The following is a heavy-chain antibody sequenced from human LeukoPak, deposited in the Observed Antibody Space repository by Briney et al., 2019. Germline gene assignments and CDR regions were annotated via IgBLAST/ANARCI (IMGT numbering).Heavy chain of an antibody. CDR1: GLTFSDYA. Sequence: GGSLRLSCAPPGLTFSDYAMHRVRQAPAKGLAWAAVIAYGGTYTHHADSLKGRFTISRDNSRDTLYLQINSLRPEDTALYYCARNKAIPAFFGMDVWGQGTTIIVSS. CDR2: IAYGGTYT. CDR3: ARNKAIPAFFGMDV. D-gene: IGHD2/OR15-2a*01. V-gene: IGHV3-30*03. J-gene: IGHJ6*02.